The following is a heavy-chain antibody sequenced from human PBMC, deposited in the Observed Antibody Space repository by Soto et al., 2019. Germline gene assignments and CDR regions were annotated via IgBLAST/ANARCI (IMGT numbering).Heavy chain of an antibody. CDR1: GFTFSSYG. Sequence: GSLRLSCAASGFTFSSYGMHWVRQAPGKGLEWVSAISGSGGSTYYADSVKGRFTISRDNSKNTLYLQMNSLRAEDTAVYYCAKSLYYYDSSGYSTFDYWGQGTLVTVSS. CDR2: ISGSGGST. D-gene: IGHD3-22*01. J-gene: IGHJ4*02. V-gene: IGHV3-23*01. CDR3: AKSLYYYDSSGYSTFDY.